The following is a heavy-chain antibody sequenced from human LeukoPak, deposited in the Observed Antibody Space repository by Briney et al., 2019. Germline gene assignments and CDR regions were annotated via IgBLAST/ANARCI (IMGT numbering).Heavy chain of an antibody. CDR2: IYYSGST. CDR3: ARQGDSGRAFDI. Sequence: SETLSLTCTVSGGSISSSSYYWGWIRQPPGKGLEWIGSIYYSGSTYYNPSLKSRITIFVDTSKIQFSLKLSSVTATDTAVYYCARQGDSGRAFDIWGQGTVVTVSS. V-gene: IGHV4-39*01. J-gene: IGHJ3*02. CDR1: GGSISSSSYY. D-gene: IGHD2-21*01.